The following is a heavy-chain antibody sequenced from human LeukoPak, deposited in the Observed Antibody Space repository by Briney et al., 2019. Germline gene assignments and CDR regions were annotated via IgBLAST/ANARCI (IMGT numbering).Heavy chain of an antibody. J-gene: IGHJ3*01. Sequence: SDTLSLPCTVSNGSLNSYYWSWLRPPPGKGLKFIGFIYYKGSSNYNPSLKSRVTFAVDTSKNQFSLKVTSVTAADTAVYYCARVGRDGHNIPPLGAFGVWGQGTMVTVSS. CDR1: NGSLNSYY. V-gene: IGHV4-59*07. CDR3: ARVGRDGHNIPPLGAFGV. CDR2: IYYKGSS. D-gene: IGHD5-24*01.